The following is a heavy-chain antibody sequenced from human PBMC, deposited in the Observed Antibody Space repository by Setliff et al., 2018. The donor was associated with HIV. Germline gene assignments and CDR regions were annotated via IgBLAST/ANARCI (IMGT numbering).Heavy chain of an antibody. Sequence: PSETLSLTCTVSGGSISTYYWSWIRQPPGKGLEWIGYIFYSGSTNYNPSLKSRFIISVDTSKNQFSLKVNSMTAADTAVYYCARGARLLAAYSDRWDYFYMAVWGKGTTVTVSS. V-gene: IGHV4-59*12. CDR1: GGSISTYY. J-gene: IGHJ6*03. D-gene: IGHD1-26*01. CDR2: IFYSGST. CDR3: ARGARLLAAYSDRWDYFYMAV.